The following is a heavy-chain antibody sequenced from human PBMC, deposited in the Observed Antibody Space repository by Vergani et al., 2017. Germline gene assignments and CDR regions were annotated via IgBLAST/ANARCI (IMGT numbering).Heavy chain of an antibody. V-gene: IGHV4-4*07. J-gene: IGHJ6*03. CDR2: IYTSGST. CDR3: VRVGQDYEILTGYYYYYYMDV. Sequence: QVQLQESGPGLVKPSETLSLTCTVSGGSISSYYWSWIRQPAGKGLEWIGRIYTSGSTNYNPSLKSRVTMSVDTSKNQFSLKLSSVTAADTAVYYGVRVGQDYEILTGYYYYYYMDVWGKGTTVTVSS. CDR1: GGSISSYY. D-gene: IGHD3-9*01.